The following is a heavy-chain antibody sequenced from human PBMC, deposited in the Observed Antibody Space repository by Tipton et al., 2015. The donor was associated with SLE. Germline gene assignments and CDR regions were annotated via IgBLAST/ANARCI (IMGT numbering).Heavy chain of an antibody. Sequence: TLSLTCTVSGGSISSSSYYWGWIRQPPGKGLEWIGSIYYSGSTYYNPSLKSRVTISVDTSKNQFSLKLSSVTAADTAVYYCARDLRFLEWLLPGAFDIWGQGTMVTVSS. V-gene: IGHV4-39*07. CDR2: IYYSGST. CDR1: GGSISSSSYY. J-gene: IGHJ3*02. CDR3: ARDLRFLEWLLPGAFDI. D-gene: IGHD3-3*01.